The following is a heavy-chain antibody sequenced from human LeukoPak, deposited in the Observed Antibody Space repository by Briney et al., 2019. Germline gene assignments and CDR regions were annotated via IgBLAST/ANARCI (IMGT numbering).Heavy chain of an antibody. V-gene: IGHV1-2*02. CDR3: ARGVAVAGKDV. CDR1: GYTFTDYY. Sequence: ASVTVSFTASGYTFTDYYLHWVRQAPEQGLEWMGWINPNSGATNYAQKFQGRVTMTRDTSISTAYMELSRLTSDDTAVYYWARGVAVAGKDVWGQGTTVTVSS. D-gene: IGHD6-19*01. J-gene: IGHJ6*02. CDR2: INPNSGAT.